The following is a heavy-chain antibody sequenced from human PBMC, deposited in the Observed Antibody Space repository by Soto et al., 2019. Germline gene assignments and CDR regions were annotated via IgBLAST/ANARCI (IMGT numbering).Heavy chain of an antibody. CDR2: IKSKTDGGTT. CDR1: GFTFSNAW. V-gene: IGHV3-15*01. Sequence: EVQLVESGGGLVKPGGSLRLSCAASGFTFSNAWMSWVRQAPGKGLEWVGRIKSKTDGGTTDYAAPVKGRFTISRDDSKNTLYLQMNSLKTEDTAVYYCTTDGATVPTRYSVDYWGQGTLVTVSS. J-gene: IGHJ4*02. CDR3: TTDGATVPTRYSVDY. D-gene: IGHD4-17*01.